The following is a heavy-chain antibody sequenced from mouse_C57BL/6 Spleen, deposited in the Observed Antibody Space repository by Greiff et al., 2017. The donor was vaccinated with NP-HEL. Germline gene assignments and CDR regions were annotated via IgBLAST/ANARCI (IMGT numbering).Heavy chain of an antibody. CDR3: ARDGNYGGFAY. J-gene: IGHJ3*01. V-gene: IGHV5-4*01. CDR2: ISDVGSYT. CDR1: GFTFSSYA. Sequence: EVKLVESGGGLVKPGGSLKLSCAASGFTFSSYAMSCVRQTPEKRLEWVATISDVGSYTYYPDNVKGRFTISRDNAKNNLYLQMSHLKSEDTAMYYCARDGNYGGFAYWGQGTLVTVSA. D-gene: IGHD2-1*01.